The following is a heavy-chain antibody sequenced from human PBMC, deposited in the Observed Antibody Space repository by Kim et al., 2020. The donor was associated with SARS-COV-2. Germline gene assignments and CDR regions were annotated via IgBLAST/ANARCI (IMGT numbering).Heavy chain of an antibody. CDR2: VSSNGNDK. V-gene: IGHV3-30-3*01. CDR3: ARENMTGGPSFDY. Sequence: GGSLRLSCAASGFTFSSYVMHWARQAPGRGLEWVAGVSSNGNDKYYSSFVRGRFTISKDSSKNTLFLEVNSLREEDTAIYYCARENMTGGPSFDYWGQGTLVTVSS. CDR1: GFTFSSYV. D-gene: IGHD3-10*01. J-gene: IGHJ4*02.